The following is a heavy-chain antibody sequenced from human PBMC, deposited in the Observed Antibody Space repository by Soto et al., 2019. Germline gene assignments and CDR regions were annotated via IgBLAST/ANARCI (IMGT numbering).Heavy chain of an antibody. Sequence: SETLSLTCTVSGGSISSGDYYWSWIRQPPGKGLEWIGYIYYSGSTYYNPSLKSRVTISVDTSKNQFSLKLSSVTAADTAVYYCAGHLYFDWLSIDYWGQGTLVTVSS. CDR3: AGHLYFDWLSIDY. CDR1: GGSISSGDYY. J-gene: IGHJ4*02. D-gene: IGHD3-9*01. CDR2: IYYSGST. V-gene: IGHV4-30-4*01.